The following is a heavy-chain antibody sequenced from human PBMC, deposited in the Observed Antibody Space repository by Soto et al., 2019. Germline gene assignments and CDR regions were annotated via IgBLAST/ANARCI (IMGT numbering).Heavy chain of an antibody. V-gene: IGHV3-21*02. Sequence: EVQLVESGGGLVKPGESLTLSCAASGFTFSNHTMNWVRQAPGKGVEWVSSISYSSRHIYYADSVKGRFTISRDNAKQLLYLQMNSLRAEDTAVYYCARDSQGPLVLVPAEIGDPWGQGTLVTVSS. J-gene: IGHJ5*02. D-gene: IGHD2-2*01. CDR2: ISYSSRHI. CDR3: ARDSQGPLVLVPAEIGDP. CDR1: GFTFSNHT.